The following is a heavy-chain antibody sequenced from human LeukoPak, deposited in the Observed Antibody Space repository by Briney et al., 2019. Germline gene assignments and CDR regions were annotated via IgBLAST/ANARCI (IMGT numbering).Heavy chain of an antibody. V-gene: IGHV3-23*01. CDR3: ASQARDSSGWRNYFDY. CDR2: ISGSGGST. Sequence: GGSPRLSCAASGFTFSSYAMSWVRQAPGKGLEWVSAISGSGGSTYYADSVKGRFTISRDNSKNTLYLQMNSLRAEDTAVYYCASQARDSSGWRNYFDYWGQGTLVTVSS. J-gene: IGHJ4*02. CDR1: GFTFSSYA. D-gene: IGHD6-19*01.